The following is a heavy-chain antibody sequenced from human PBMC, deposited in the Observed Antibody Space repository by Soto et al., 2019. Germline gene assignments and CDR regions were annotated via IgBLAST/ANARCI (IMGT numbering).Heavy chain of an antibody. CDR2: ITPVFGTA. D-gene: IGHD4-17*01. J-gene: IGHJ5*02. CDR1: ADTFNSYS. CDR3: ARRQEGTTGTNGFDP. V-gene: IGHV1-69*01. Sequence: QVQLVQSGAEVKKPGSSVKVSCKASADTFNSYSLSWLRQAPGQRLEWMGGITPVFGTADYAQSFEDRLTITADDSTITVYMALSSLRSDDTAVYYCARRQEGTTGTNGFDPWGQGALVTVSS.